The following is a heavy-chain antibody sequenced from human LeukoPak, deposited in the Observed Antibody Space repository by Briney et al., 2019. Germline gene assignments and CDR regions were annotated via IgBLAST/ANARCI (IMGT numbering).Heavy chain of an antibody. CDR1: GGSISSYY. CDR2: IYYSGRT. CDR3: ASLQPPGKVGY. Sequence: SETLSLTCSVSGGSISSYYWSWIRQPPGKGLEWIGYIYYSGRTNYNPSLKSRVTISVDKSKNQFSLKLSSVTAADTAVYYCASLQPPGKVGYWGQGTLVTVSS. J-gene: IGHJ4*02. D-gene: IGHD1-26*01. V-gene: IGHV4-59*01.